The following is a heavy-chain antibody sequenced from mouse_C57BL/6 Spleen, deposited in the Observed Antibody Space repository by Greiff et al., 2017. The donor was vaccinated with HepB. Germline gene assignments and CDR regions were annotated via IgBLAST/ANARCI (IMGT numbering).Heavy chain of an antibody. V-gene: IGHV1-80*01. CDR1: GYAFSSYW. CDR2: IYPGDGDT. CDR3: ARYQYYGSSYRYFDV. Sequence: VQLQQSGAELVKPGASVKISCKASGYAFSSYWMNWVKQRPGKGLEWIGQIYPGDGDTNYNGKFKGKATLTADKSSSTAYMQLSSLTSEDSAVYFYARYQYYGSSYRYFDVWGTGTTVTVSS. D-gene: IGHD1-1*01. J-gene: IGHJ1*03.